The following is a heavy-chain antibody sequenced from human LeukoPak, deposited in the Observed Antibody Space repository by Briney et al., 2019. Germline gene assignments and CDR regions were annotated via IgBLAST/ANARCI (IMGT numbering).Heavy chain of an antibody. J-gene: IGHJ4*02. D-gene: IGHD3-10*01. CDR3: ARGSGSYPPLDY. CDR2: IYTSGST. CDR1: GGSISSFY. Sequence: SETLSLTCTVSGGSISSFYWSWIRQAAGKGLEWIGRIYTSGSTNYNPSLKSRITTSVDTSKNQFSLKLRSVAAADTAVYYCARGSGSYPPLDYWRQGTLVTVSS. V-gene: IGHV4-4*07.